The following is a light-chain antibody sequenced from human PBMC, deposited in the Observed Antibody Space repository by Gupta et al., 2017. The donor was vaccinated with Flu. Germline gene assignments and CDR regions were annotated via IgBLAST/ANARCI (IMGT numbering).Light chain of an antibody. Sequence: TLSLSPGERVTLPCRASQSIGSNLLGWYQQKPGHAPMLLISAASIRHAGLPGRFSGNSGGTYFSLISSMRYPEDFTVNYCQVYGWSPPVAFGHGTELEIK. CDR3: QVYGWSPPVA. V-gene: IGKV3-20*01. J-gene: IGKJ2*01. CDR2: AAS. CDR1: QSIGSNL.